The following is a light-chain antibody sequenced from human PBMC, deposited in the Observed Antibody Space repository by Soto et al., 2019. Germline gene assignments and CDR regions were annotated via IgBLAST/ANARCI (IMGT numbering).Light chain of an antibody. Sequence: QSVLTQPRSVSGSPGQSVTIPCTGISSDVGGYKYVSWYQQHPGKVPKLIIYDVSSRPSGVPDRFSGSKSGNTASLTISGLQAEDEADYYCAAWDSSVSGRVFGGGTKVTVL. J-gene: IGLJ3*02. V-gene: IGLV2-11*01. CDR1: SSDVGGYKY. CDR2: DVS. CDR3: AAWDSSVSGRV.